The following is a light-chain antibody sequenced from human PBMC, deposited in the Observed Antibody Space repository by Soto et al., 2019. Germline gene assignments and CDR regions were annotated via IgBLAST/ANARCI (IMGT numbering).Light chain of an antibody. Sequence: EMVVRQSPATVSVSPGEGTTLAFMAIQSVGNNLAWYQQKPGQAPRLLIYGAYTRATGIPARFSGSGSGTDFTLTISSLQSEDFAVYYCQHYNYWPPKTFGQGTKVDIK. CDR1: QSVGNN. J-gene: IGKJ1*01. CDR2: GAY. CDR3: QHYNYWPPKT. V-gene: IGKV3-15*01.